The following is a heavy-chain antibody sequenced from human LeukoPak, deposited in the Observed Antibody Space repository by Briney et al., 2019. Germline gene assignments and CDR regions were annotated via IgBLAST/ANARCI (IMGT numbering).Heavy chain of an antibody. CDR3: AKGPQRIITGTPHY. CDR1: GFAFSSYA. V-gene: IGHV3-23*01. CDR2: ISGSGGST. D-gene: IGHD1-20*01. Sequence: GGSLRLSCAASGFAFSSYAMSWVRQAPGKGLEWVSAISGSGGSTYYADSVKGRFTISRDNSKNTLYLQMNSLRAEDTAVYYCAKGPQRIITGTPHYWGQGTLVTVSS. J-gene: IGHJ4*02.